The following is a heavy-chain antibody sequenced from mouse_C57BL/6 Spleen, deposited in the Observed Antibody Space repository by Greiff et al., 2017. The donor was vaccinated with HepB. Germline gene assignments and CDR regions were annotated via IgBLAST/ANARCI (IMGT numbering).Heavy chain of an antibody. CDR3: ARDYYGGCAY. J-gene: IGHJ3*01. Sequence: QVQLQQSGAELAKPGASVKLSCTASGYTFTSYWMHWVKQRPGQGLEWIGYINPSSGYTKYNQKFKDKATVTADKSSITAYMQLSSLTYEDSAVYYCARDYYGGCAYWGQGTLVTVSA. CDR1: GYTFTSYW. CDR2: INPSSGYT. D-gene: IGHD1-2*01. V-gene: IGHV1-7*01.